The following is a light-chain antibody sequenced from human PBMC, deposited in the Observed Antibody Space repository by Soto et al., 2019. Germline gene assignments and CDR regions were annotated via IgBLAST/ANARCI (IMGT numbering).Light chain of an antibody. Sequence: QPVLTQPPSVSGAPGQRVTISCTGSSSNIGAGYDVHWYQQLPGTAPKLLFYGNSNRPSGVPDRFSGSKSGTSASLAITGLQAEDEADYYCQSYDSSLSGSRVFGGGTKLTVL. CDR3: QSYDSSLSGSRV. V-gene: IGLV1-40*01. CDR1: SSNIGAGYD. CDR2: GNS. J-gene: IGLJ2*01.